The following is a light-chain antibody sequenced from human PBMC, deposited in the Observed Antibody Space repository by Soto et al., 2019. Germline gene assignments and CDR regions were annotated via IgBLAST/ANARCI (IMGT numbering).Light chain of an antibody. V-gene: IGKV3-20*01. CDR3: QQYGSSPRT. CDR2: GAS. J-gene: IGKJ1*01. Sequence: EIVLTQSPGTLSLSPGERATLSCRASQSVSSSYLAWYQQKPGQAPRILIYGASSRATGIPDRFSGSGYGTVFTITNSRLEPEGFAVYYCQQYGSSPRTFGQGTKVEIK. CDR1: QSVSSSY.